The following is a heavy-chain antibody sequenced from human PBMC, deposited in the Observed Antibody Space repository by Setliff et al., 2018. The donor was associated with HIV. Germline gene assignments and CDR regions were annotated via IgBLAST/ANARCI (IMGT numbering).Heavy chain of an antibody. CDR1: GFTFSSYG. Sequence: GGSLRLSCAASGFTFSSYGMHWVRQAPGEGLEWVAFIRYDASYRYYADSVKGRFTISRDNSKNTLYLQMNSLRAEDTAVYFCAKNLYRSPWSPLDYWGQGTLVTVSS. CDR3: AKNLYRSPWSPLDY. V-gene: IGHV3-30*02. J-gene: IGHJ4*02. D-gene: IGHD6-19*01. CDR2: IRYDASYR.